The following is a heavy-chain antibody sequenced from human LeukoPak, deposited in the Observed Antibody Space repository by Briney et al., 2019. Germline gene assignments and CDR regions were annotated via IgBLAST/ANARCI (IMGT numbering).Heavy chain of an antibody. CDR2: INHSGST. V-gene: IGHV4-34*01. J-gene: IGHJ6*02. D-gene: IGHD6-13*01. CDR1: GGSFSGYY. Sequence: PSETLSLTCAVYGGSFSGYYWSWIRQPPGKGLEWIGEINHSGSTNYNPSLKSRVTISVDTSKNQFSLKLSSVTAADTAVYYCAGSSSWVPTMPYYYYGMDVWGQGTTVTVSS. CDR3: AGSSSWVPTMPYYYYGMDV.